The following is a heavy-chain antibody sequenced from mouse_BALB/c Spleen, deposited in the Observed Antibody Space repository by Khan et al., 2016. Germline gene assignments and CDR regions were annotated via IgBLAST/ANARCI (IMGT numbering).Heavy chain of an antibody. CDR2: ISNGGGST. J-gene: IGHJ4*01. V-gene: IGHV5-12*02. CDR1: GFTFSDYY. CDR3: ARLLLYAMDY. Sequence: EVELVESGGGLVQPGGSPKLSCATSGFTFSDYYMYWVRQTPEKRLEWVAYISNGGGSTYYPDTVKGRFTISRDNAKNTLYLQMSRLKSEDTAMYYCARLLLYAMDYCGQGTSVTVSS. D-gene: IGHD1-1*01.